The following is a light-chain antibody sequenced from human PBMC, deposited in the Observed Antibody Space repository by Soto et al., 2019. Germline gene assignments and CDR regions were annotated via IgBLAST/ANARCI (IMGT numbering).Light chain of an antibody. Sequence: DIVMTQSPLSLPVTPGEPASISCRSSQSLLHSNGKNYLDWYLQKPGQPPKLLIYWASTRESGVPDRFSGSGSGTDFTLTISSLQAEDVAVYYCQQYYSTPLTFGGGTKVDI. CDR1: QSLLHSNGKNY. J-gene: IGKJ4*01. CDR2: WAS. CDR3: QQYYSTPLT. V-gene: IGKV4-1*01.